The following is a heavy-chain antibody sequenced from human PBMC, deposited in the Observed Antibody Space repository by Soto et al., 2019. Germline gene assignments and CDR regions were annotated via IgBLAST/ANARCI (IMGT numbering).Heavy chain of an antibody. V-gene: IGHV1-69*01. CDR2: IIPIFGTA. CDR3: ARAGTSSSWEPYNWFDH. CDR1: GGTFSSYA. Sequence: QVQLVQSGAEVKKPGSSVKVSCKASGGTFSSYAISWVRQAPGQGLEWMGGIIPIFGTANYAQKFQGRVTITADESTSTAYMELSSLRSEDTAVYYCARAGTSSSWEPYNWFDHWGQGTLVTVSS. D-gene: IGHD6-13*01. J-gene: IGHJ5*02.